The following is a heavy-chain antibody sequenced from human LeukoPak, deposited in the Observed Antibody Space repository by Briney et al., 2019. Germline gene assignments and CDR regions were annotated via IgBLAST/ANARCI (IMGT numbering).Heavy chain of an antibody. J-gene: IGHJ4*02. CDR2: ISGSGSTI. CDR3: AKDLFPRYSGYGSSFDY. CDR1: GFTFSDYY. V-gene: IGHV3-11*01. D-gene: IGHD5-12*01. Sequence: PGGSLRLSCAASGFTFSDYYMTWIRQAPGKGLECISYISGSGSTIYYADSVKGRFTISRDNAKNSLYLQMNSLRAEDTAVYYCAKDLFPRYSGYGSSFDYWGQGTLVTVSS.